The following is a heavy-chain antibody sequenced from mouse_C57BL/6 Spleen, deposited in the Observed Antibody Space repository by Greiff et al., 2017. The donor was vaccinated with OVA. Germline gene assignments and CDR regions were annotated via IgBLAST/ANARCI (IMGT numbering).Heavy chain of an antibody. CDR3: ARGGIYYDYTWFAY. Sequence: VQLQQSGTELVKPGASVKLSCKASGYTFTSYWMHWVKQRPGQGLEWIGNINPSNGGTNYNEKFKSKATLTVDRSSSTAYMQLSSLTSEDSAVYYCARGGIYYDYTWFAYWGQGTLVTVSA. J-gene: IGHJ3*01. V-gene: IGHV1-53*01. CDR1: GYTFTSYW. D-gene: IGHD2-4*01. CDR2: INPSNGGT.